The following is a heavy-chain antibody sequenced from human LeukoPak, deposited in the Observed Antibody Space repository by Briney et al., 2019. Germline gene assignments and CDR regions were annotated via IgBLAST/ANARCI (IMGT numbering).Heavy chain of an antibody. CDR1: GGSFSGYY. V-gene: IGHV4-34*01. D-gene: IGHD3-16*01. Sequence: SETLSLTCAVYGGSFSGYYWSWIRQPPGKGLEWIGEINHSGSTNYNPSLKSRVTISVDTSKNQFSLKLSSVTAADTAVYYCARGWGFDYWGQGTLVTVSS. CDR3: ARGWGFDY. CDR2: INHSGST. J-gene: IGHJ4*02.